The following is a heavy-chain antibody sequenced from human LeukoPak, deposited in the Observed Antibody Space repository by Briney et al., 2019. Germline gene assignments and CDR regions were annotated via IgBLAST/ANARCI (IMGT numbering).Heavy chain of an antibody. V-gene: IGHV1-2*06. CDR1: GYIFSDYY. CDR2: INPNSGGT. J-gene: IGHJ4*02. CDR3: ARAYFDWLLPDY. D-gene: IGHD3-9*01. Sequence: ASVKVSCKASGYIFSDYYIHWVRQAPGQGLEWMGRINPNSGGTNYAQTFQGRVTMTRDTSISTAYMELSRLRSDDTAVYYCARAYFDWLLPDYWGQGTLVTVSS.